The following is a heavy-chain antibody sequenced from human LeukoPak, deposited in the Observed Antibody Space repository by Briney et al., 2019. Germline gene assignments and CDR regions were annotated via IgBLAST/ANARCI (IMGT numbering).Heavy chain of an antibody. V-gene: IGHV4-34*01. CDR1: GGPFSGYY. Sequence: SETLSLTCAVYGGPFSGYYWSWIRQPPGKGLEWIGEINHSGSTNYNPSLKSRVTISVDTSKNQFSLKLSSVTAADTAVYYCAKVGYCSGGSCSDHDYWGQGTLVTVSS. J-gene: IGHJ4*02. CDR2: INHSGST. D-gene: IGHD2-15*01. CDR3: AKVGYCSGGSCSDHDY.